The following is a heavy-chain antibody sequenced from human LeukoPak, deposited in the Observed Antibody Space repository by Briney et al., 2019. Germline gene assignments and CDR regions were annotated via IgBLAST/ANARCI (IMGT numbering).Heavy chain of an antibody. CDR3: AKGLTGAAGPLGWFDP. CDR1: GFTFSSYA. J-gene: IGHJ5*02. CDR2: ISGSGGSA. D-gene: IGHD6-13*01. V-gene: IGHV3-23*01. Sequence: PGGSLRLSCAASGFTFSSYAMSWVRQAPGKGLEWVSAISGSGGSAYYADSMKGRFTISRDNSKNTLYLQMNSLRAEDTAVYYCAKGLTGAAGPLGWFDPWGQGTLVTVSS.